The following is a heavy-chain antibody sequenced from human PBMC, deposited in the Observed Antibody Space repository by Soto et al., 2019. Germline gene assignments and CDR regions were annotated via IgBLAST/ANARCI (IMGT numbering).Heavy chain of an antibody. CDR1: GFTLSSYA. D-gene: IGHD3-16*01. Sequence: EVQLLESGGGLVQPGGSLRLSCAASGFTLSSYAMSWVRQAPGKGLEWVSTLSNSGGTTYYPDSVKGRFTISRDSSKSTLHLEMNSLRAEDTAVYYCARRGIGYYNMDVWGRGTTVTVSS. V-gene: IGHV3-23*01. CDR3: ARRGIGYYNMDV. CDR2: LSNSGGTT. J-gene: IGHJ6*03.